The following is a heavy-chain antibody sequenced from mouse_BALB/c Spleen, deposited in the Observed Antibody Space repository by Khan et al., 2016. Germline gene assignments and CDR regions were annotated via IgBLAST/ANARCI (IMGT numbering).Heavy chain of an antibody. V-gene: IGHV1S135*01. CDR1: GYSFTAYY. D-gene: IGHD3-3*01. CDR2: IDPFNGDT. Sequence: VQLQQSGPELMKPGASVRISCKASGYSFTAYYIHWVKQSHGKSLEWIGYIDPFNGDTSYHQKFRGKATLTVDKSSTTAYMHLSSLASEDSAVYYCARGGLNYYAMDYWGLGTSVTVTS. CDR3: ARGGLNYYAMDY. J-gene: IGHJ4*01.